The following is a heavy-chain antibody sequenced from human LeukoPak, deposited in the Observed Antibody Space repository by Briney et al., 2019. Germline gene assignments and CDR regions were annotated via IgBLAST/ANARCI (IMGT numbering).Heavy chain of an antibody. D-gene: IGHD3-22*01. V-gene: IGHV3-53*01. CDR1: GFTFSSYS. CDR2: IYSGGST. Sequence: GGSLRLSCAASGFTFSSYSMNWVRQAPGKGLEWVSVIYSGGSTYYADSVQGRFTISRDNSKNTLYLQMNSLRAEDTAVYYCARDSDSSGYSMSWGQGTLVTVSS. CDR3: ARDSDSSGYSMS. J-gene: IGHJ5*02.